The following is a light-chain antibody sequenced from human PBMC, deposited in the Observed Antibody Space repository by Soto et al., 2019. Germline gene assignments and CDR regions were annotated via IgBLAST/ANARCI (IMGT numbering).Light chain of an antibody. Sequence: QSALTQPASVSGSPGQSITFSCTGTSSDIGVYNYVSWYQQHPGKAPKLMIYEVNNRLSGVSNRFSGSKSGNTASLTISGLQAEDEADYYCSSYTTSNTYVFGTGTKVTVL. V-gene: IGLV2-14*01. J-gene: IGLJ1*01. CDR3: SSYTTSNTYV. CDR2: EVN. CDR1: SSDIGVYNY.